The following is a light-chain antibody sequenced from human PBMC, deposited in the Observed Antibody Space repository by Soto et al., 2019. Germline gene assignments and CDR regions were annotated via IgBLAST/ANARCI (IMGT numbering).Light chain of an antibody. CDR2: AAF. Sequence: DIQMTQSPSSLSASVGDRVTITCRASQASSNYLAWYQQKSGQVPKLLIYAAFTLHSGVPSRFSGSVSGTDFTLTINSLQPEDVATYYCQKYNSAPRTFGQGTKVDIK. CDR3: QKYNSAPRT. V-gene: IGKV1-27*01. CDR1: QASSNY. J-gene: IGKJ1*01.